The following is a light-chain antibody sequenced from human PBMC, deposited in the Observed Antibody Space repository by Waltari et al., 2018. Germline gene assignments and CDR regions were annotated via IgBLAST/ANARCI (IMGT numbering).Light chain of an antibody. V-gene: IGKV4-1*01. CDR2: WSS. CDR3: QQYQSFPWT. CDR1: QSVLKSSTNKNY. Sequence: EIVMTQSPESLAVSLGERATINCKSSQSVLKSSTNKNYLAWYQHRPGQPPKLLFYWSSTRESGVPDRFSTSGSGTDFTLTISSLQAEDVAVYYCQQYQSFPWTFGQGTKVEIK. J-gene: IGKJ1*01.